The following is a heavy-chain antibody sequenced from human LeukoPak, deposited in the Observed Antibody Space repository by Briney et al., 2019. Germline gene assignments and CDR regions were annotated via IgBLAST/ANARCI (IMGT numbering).Heavy chain of an antibody. Sequence: ASVKVSCKASGYTFTSYGISWVRQAPGQGLEWMGWISAYNGNTNYAQKLQGRVTMTTDTSTSTAYMELRSLRSDDTAVYYCARDLFSWGATLRGFDYWGQGTLVTVSS. D-gene: IGHD1-26*01. CDR2: ISAYNGNT. J-gene: IGHJ4*02. CDR3: ARDLFSWGATLRGFDY. CDR1: GYTFTSYG. V-gene: IGHV1-18*01.